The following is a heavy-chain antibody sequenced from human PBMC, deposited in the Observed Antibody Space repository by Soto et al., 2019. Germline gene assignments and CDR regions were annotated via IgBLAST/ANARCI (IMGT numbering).Heavy chain of an antibody. Sequence: GGSLRLSCAAFGFTFSSSSMHWVRQAPGKGLEWVAVISYDGSNKDYADSEKGRFTISRDNSKNTLYLQMNSLTPEDTAVYYCGRVYRSLDYRIDYWGQGSLVRVS. V-gene: IGHV3-30-3*01. J-gene: IGHJ4*02. CDR3: GRVYRSLDYRIDY. D-gene: IGHD6-6*01. CDR2: ISYDGSNK. CDR1: GFTFSSSS.